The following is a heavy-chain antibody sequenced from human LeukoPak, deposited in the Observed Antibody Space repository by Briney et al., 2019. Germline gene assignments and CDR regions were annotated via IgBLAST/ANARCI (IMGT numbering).Heavy chain of an antibody. V-gene: IGHV4-34*01. D-gene: IGHD3-22*01. Sequence: SETLSLTCAVYGGSFSGYYWSWIRQPPGKGLEWIGEINHSGSTNYNPSLRSRVTISVDTSKNQFSLKLSSVTAADTAVYYCARGPRYYYDSSGYYFWGQGTLVTVSS. CDR1: GGSFSGYY. J-gene: IGHJ4*02. CDR3: ARGPRYYYDSSGYYF. CDR2: INHSGST.